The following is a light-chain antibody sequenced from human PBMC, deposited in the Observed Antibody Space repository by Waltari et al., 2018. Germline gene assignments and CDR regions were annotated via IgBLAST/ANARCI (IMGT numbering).Light chain of an antibody. CDR2: EVS. V-gene: IGKV2-40*01. CDR3: MQTLEFPLT. CDR1: QSLLDGADGDTY. J-gene: IGKJ4*01. Sequence: DIVMTQTPLSLPVTLGEPASISCRSSQSLLDGADGDTYLEWYLQRPGQSPQLLIFEVSNRASGVPDRFSGSGSDTDFTLKINGVEAEDVGVYYCMQTLEFPLTFGGGTKVEI.